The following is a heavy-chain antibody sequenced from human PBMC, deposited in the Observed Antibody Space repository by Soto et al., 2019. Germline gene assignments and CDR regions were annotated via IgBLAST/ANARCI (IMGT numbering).Heavy chain of an antibody. J-gene: IGHJ4*02. CDR1: GGTFSSYA. V-gene: IGHV1-69*01. CDR2: IIPIFGTA. Sequence: QVQLVQSGAAVKKPGSSVKVSCKASGGTFSSYAISWVRQAPGQGLEWMGGIIPIFGTANYAEKFQGRVTITADESTSTAYIELISLRSEDTAVYYCARTGSRMIVMGLFDYWGQGTLVTVSS. D-gene: IGHD3-22*01. CDR3: ARTGSRMIVMGLFDY.